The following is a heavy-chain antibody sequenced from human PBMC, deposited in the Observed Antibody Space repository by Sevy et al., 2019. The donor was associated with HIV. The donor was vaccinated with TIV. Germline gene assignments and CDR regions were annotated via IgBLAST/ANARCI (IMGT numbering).Heavy chain of an antibody. CDR3: AKDITSTGIALASRMDV. D-gene: IGHD6-19*01. CDR1: GSTFDVYA. V-gene: IGHV3-43D*04. Sequence: GGSLRLSCAASGSTFDVYAMHWVRQAPGKGLEWLSLISWDGRSTFYADSVKGRFTISRDNSKNSLYLQMSSLRAEDTALYYCAKDITSTGIALASRMDVWGKGTTVTVSS. J-gene: IGHJ6*03. CDR2: ISWDGRST.